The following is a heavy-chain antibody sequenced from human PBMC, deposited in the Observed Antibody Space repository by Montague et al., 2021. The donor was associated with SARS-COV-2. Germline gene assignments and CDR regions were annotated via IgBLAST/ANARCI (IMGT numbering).Heavy chain of an antibody. CDR1: GGSISSYY. Sequence: SETLSLTCTVSGGSISSYYWSWIRQPPGKGLEWIGYIYYSGSTNYNPSLKSRVIISVDTSKNQFSLKLSSVTAADTAVYYCARVSDFWSGYYTAVGAFDIWGQGTMVTVSS. D-gene: IGHD3-3*01. J-gene: IGHJ3*02. V-gene: IGHV4-59*01. CDR2: IYYSGST. CDR3: ARVSDFWSGYYTAVGAFDI.